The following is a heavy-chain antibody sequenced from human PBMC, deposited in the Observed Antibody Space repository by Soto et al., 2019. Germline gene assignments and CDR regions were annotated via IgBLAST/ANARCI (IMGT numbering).Heavy chain of an antibody. V-gene: IGHV3-33*01. J-gene: IGHJ4*02. CDR1: GFTFNSYG. Sequence: PGGSLRLSCAASGFTFNSYGMQWIRQAPGKGLEWVAVIRLDGSKKFYEDSVKGRFTISRDDAKNTLYLQMNSLRAEDTAVYYCARDYDFWSGPFDYWGQGTLVTVS. CDR3: ARDYDFWSGPFDY. CDR2: IRLDGSKK. D-gene: IGHD3-3*01.